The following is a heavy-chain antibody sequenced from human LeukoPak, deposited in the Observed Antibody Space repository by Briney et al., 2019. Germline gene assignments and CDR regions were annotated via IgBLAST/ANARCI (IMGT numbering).Heavy chain of an antibody. CDR2: FSGSGYYT. CDR3: AKDGSWGDYYFYFYMDV. D-gene: IGHD3-16*01. V-gene: IGHV3-23*01. J-gene: IGHJ6*03. Sequence: GGSLRLSCEASGSGFTFGNFALSWVPQAPGKGLVWFSGFSGSGYYTYCADSVKGRFTISRDNTTNALYIEMNSLRAEDTAVYYCAKDGSWGDYYFYFYMDVWGKGTTVTVS. CDR1: GSGFTFGNFA.